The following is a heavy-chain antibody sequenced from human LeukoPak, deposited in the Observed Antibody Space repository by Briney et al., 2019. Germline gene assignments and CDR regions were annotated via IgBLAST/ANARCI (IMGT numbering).Heavy chain of an antibody. CDR3: ARDLIGCGNSNSCFFDY. J-gene: IGHJ4*02. V-gene: IGHV1-2*05. CDR1: GYTFPGYY. Sequence: ASVKVSCKASGYTFPGYYMHWVRQAPGQGLEWMGRINPASGATDYAQKFQGRVTVTRDTSINTSYMGLSSLRSDDTDVYYCARDLIGCGNSNSCFFDYWGQGTLVTVSS. D-gene: IGHD2-2*01. CDR2: INPASGAT.